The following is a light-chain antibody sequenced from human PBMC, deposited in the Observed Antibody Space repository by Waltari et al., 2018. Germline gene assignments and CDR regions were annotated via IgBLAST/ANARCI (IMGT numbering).Light chain of an antibody. Sequence: SYVLTQPPSVSVAPGQTATITCTGDNIDSRRVHWYQRKPGRAPWLVIYHDTGRPAGIPQRFSGVHSWNTVTLTITRVEAGDEADYFCQVWDTGHDYVVFGGGTKLTVL. CDR2: HDT. J-gene: IGLJ3*02. V-gene: IGLV3-21*02. CDR1: NIDSRR. CDR3: QVWDTGHDYVV.